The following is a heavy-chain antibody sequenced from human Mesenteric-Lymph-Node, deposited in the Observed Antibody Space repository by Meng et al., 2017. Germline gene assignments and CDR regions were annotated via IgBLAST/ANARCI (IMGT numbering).Heavy chain of an antibody. D-gene: IGHD3-10*01. V-gene: IGHV4-31*03. J-gene: IGHJ4*02. CDR1: GGSISSGGYY. Sequence: QLQDAGAVLVEPPQTLSLTCTVSGGSISSGGYYWSLIRQHPGKGLGWSGEINHGGTTTYNPSLKSRVSISVDTSKSQFSLKLDSVTAADTAVYYCARGEVDARLRHWGQGTLVTVFS. CDR3: ARGEVDARLRH. CDR2: INHGGTT.